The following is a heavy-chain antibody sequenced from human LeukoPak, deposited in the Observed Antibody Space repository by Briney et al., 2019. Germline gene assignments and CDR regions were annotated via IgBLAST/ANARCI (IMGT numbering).Heavy chain of an antibody. CDR2: IYYSGST. V-gene: IGHV4-59*08. CDR3: ARIAVAGNIIFDY. CDR1: GVSISSYY. Sequence: SETLSLTCTVSGVSISSYYWSWIRQPPGKGLEWIGYIYYSGSTNYNPSLKSRVTISVDTSKNQFSLKLSSVTAADTAVYYCARIAVAGNIIFDYWGQGTLVTVSS. J-gene: IGHJ4*02. D-gene: IGHD6-19*01.